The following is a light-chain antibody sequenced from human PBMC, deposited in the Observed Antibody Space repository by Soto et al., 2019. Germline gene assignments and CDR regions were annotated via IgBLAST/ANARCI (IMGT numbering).Light chain of an antibody. Sequence: QSVLTQSSSASASLGSSVKLTCTLSSGHISYIIAWHQQQPGEAPRYLMKLEGSGTYNKGSRVPDRFSGSSSGADRYLTISNLQFEDEADYYCETWDSNTRVFGGGTKLTVL. CDR1: SGHISYI. CDR2: LEGSGTY. J-gene: IGLJ2*01. CDR3: ETWDSNTRV. V-gene: IGLV4-60*02.